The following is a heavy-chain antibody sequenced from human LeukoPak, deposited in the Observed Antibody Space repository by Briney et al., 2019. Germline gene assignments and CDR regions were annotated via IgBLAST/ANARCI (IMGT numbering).Heavy chain of an antibody. V-gene: IGHV3-21*01. Sequence: GGSLRLSCAASGFTFSSYSMNWVRQAPGKGLEWASSISSSSSYIYYADSVKGRFTISRDNAKNSLYLQMNSLRAEDTSVYYCARALYYYDSSGYQPFDYWGQGTLVTVSS. CDR2: ISSSSSYI. D-gene: IGHD3-22*01. J-gene: IGHJ4*02. CDR1: GFTFSSYS. CDR3: ARALYYYDSSGYQPFDY.